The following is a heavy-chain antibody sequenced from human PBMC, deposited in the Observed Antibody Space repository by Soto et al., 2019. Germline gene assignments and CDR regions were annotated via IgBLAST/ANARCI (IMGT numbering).Heavy chain of an antibody. CDR2: IIPVTGTA. CDR3: ARLGLDLDFDH. Sequence: QVQLVQSGPEVKKPGSSLTVSCTSYGDSFSRFAVSWVRQAPGEGLEWMGGIIPVTGTANYIDKFRDRLTITADESSSTVYMELSSLRSEDTAVYYCARLGLDLDFDHWGQGTLVTVSS. J-gene: IGHJ4*02. CDR1: GDSFSRFA. V-gene: IGHV1-69*01.